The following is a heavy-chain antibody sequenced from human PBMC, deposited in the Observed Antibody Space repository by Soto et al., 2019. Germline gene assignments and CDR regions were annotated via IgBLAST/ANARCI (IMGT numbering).Heavy chain of an antibody. CDR3: AKDRIVYDSSGYYDPTGYYGMDV. V-gene: IGHV3-23*01. CDR1: GFTFSSYA. D-gene: IGHD3-22*01. J-gene: IGHJ6*02. CDR2: ISGSGGST. Sequence: GGSLRLSCAASGFTFSSYAMSWVRQAPGKGLEWVSAISGSGGSTYYADSVKGRFTISRDNSKNTLYLQMNSLRAEDTAVYYCAKDRIVYDSSGYYDPTGYYGMDVWGQGTTVTVSS.